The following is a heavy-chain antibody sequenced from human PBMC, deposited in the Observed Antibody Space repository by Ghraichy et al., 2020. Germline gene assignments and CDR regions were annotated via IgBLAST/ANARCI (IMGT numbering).Heavy chain of an antibody. J-gene: IGHJ4*02. CDR2: IIPIFGTA. V-gene: IGHV1-69*05. CDR3: AGAYCGGDCYWAQNSFDY. D-gene: IGHD2-21*02. Sequence: SVKVSCKASGGTFSSYAISWVRQAPGQGLEWMGGIIPIFGTANYAQKFQGRVTITTDESTSTAYMELSSLRSEDTAVYYCAGAYCGGDCYWAQNSFDYWGQGTLVTVSS. CDR1: GGTFSSYA.